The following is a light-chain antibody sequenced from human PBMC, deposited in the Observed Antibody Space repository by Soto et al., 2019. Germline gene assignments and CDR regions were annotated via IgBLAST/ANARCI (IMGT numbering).Light chain of an antibody. Sequence: EIVLTQSPGTLSLSPGERVTLSCRASQSISSSYFAWYQQKPGQSPRLVIYGASSRATGIPDRFTGSESGTDFTLTISRLEPEDFAVYYCQQRSNWPPYTFGQGTKLEIK. CDR2: GAS. CDR3: QQRSNWPPYT. V-gene: IGKV3D-20*02. CDR1: QSISSSY. J-gene: IGKJ2*01.